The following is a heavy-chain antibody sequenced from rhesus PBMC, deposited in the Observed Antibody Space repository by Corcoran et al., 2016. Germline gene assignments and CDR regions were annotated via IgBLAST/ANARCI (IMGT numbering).Heavy chain of an antibody. Sequence: QVQLQESGPGLVKPSETLSLTCAVSGYSISSGYFWGWIRQPPGKGLEYIGYISGSSGSTSYNPSLKSRVTISKDTSKNQFSLKLSSVTAADTAVYYCARHVPAAGIFDYWGQGVLVTVSS. J-gene: IGHJ4*01. D-gene: IGHD6-25*01. CDR1: GYSISSGYF. CDR2: ISGSSGST. CDR3: ARHVPAAGIFDY. V-gene: IGHV4-99*01.